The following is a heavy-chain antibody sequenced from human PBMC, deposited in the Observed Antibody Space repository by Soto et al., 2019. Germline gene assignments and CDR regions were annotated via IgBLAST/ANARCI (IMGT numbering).Heavy chain of an antibody. CDR2: IYHTGST. CDR3: ARVTTVTTDGMDV. V-gene: IGHV4-30-2*01. J-gene: IGHJ6*02. D-gene: IGHD4-17*01. CDR1: GASIIRGGYS. Sequence: PSEALSLTXAVSGASIIRGGYSWSWIRQPPGKGLEWIGYIYHTGSTHYNPSLKSRVTLSVDRSKNHLFLKLSSVTAADTALYYCARVTTVTTDGMDVWGQGTTVTVSS.